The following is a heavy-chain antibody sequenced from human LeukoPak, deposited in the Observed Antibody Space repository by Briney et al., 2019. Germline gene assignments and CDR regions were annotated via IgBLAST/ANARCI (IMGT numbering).Heavy chain of an antibody. CDR1: GGSISSSRYY. Sequence: PSETLSLTCTVSGGSISSSRYYWGWIRQSPGKGLEWLGSVSYSGTTYYNPSLKSRVTISLDTSKNQFSLKLSSVTAADTAIYYCARDFSSSSTVYYYYYMDVWGKGTTVTVSS. J-gene: IGHJ6*03. D-gene: IGHD6-6*01. V-gene: IGHV4-39*07. CDR3: ARDFSSSSTVYYYYYMDV. CDR2: VSYSGTT.